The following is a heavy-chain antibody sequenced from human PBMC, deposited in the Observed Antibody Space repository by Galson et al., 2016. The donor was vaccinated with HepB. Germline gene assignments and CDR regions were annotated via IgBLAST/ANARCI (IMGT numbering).Heavy chain of an antibody. CDR3: ARSGGRDWYFDL. CDR2: IYHSGGT. J-gene: IGHJ2*01. V-gene: IGHV4-59*08. CDR1: GGSIIPYS. D-gene: IGHD2-15*01. Sequence: SETLSLTCTVSGGSIIPYSWTWIRQSPGKGLEWIGYIYHSGGTKYNSSLKSRVTISVDTSKNQFSLNLNSVTAAETAVYYCARSGGRDWYFDLWGRGTLVTVYS.